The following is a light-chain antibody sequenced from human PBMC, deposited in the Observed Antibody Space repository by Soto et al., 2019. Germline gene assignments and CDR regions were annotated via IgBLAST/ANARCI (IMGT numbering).Light chain of an antibody. CDR3: NSYTSSSTYV. J-gene: IGLJ1*01. V-gene: IGLV2-14*03. CDR2: DVT. Sequence: QSALTQPASVSGSPGQSITISCTGTSSDVGGFNYVSWYQQHPGKAPKLMIYDVTNRPSGVSSRFPGSKSGNTASLTISGLQAEDEADYYCNSYTSSSTYVFGTGTKLTVL. CDR1: SSDVGGFNY.